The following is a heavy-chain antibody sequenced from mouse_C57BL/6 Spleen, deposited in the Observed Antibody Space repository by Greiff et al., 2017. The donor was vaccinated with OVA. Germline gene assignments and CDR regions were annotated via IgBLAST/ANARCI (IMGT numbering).Heavy chain of an antibody. Sequence: EVQLQESGGGLVQPKGSLKLSCAASGFTFNTYAMHWVRQAPGKGLEWVARIRRKSSNYATSSAVSVKGSFTISRDDSQSKLYLQMNNLKTEDNATYYCVREGGYGQEAVEDWGKGTTVTVSS. CDR3: VREGGYGQEAVED. J-gene: IGHJ1*03. D-gene: IGHD1-1*02. CDR1: GFTFNTYA. CDR2: IRRKSSNYAT. V-gene: IGHV10-3*01.